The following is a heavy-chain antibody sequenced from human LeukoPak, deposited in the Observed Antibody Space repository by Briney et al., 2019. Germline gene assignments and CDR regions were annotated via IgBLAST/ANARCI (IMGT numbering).Heavy chain of an antibody. CDR2: IQEDGSEK. CDR1: RFGFCQFW. J-gene: IGHJ4*02. Sequence: GSLRLSCAASRFGFCQFWMSWVRQGSGKRLECVANIQEDGSEKYYVDSVKGRFTISRDNARNSLYLQMNSLRAEDTAIYYCARDRGAWYDYWGQGTLVTVSS. CDR3: ARDRGAWYDY. V-gene: IGHV3-7*04. D-gene: IGHD6-19*01.